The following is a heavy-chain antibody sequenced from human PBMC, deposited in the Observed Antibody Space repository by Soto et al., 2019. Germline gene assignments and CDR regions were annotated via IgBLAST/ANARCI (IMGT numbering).Heavy chain of an antibody. CDR1: GGSISSYY. Sequence: SETLSLTCTVSGGSISSYYWSWIRQPPGKGLEWIGYIYYSGSTNYNPSLKSRVTISVDTSKNQFSLKLSSVTAADTVVYYCAREEYSGYRGWFDPWGQGTLVTVSS. CDR3: AREEYSGYRGWFDP. CDR2: IYYSGST. J-gene: IGHJ5*02. V-gene: IGHV4-59*01. D-gene: IGHD5-12*01.